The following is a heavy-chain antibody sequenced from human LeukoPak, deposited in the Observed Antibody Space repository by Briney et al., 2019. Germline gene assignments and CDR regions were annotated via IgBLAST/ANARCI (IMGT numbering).Heavy chain of an antibody. V-gene: IGHV3-48*04. J-gene: IGHJ5*02. CDR2: ISSGSSPI. CDR1: GFTFSTFS. D-gene: IGHD3/OR15-3a*01. Sequence: GGSLRLTCAASGFTFSTFSMNWVRQAPGKGLEWLSYISSGSSPIYYADSVKGRFTISRDYAQNLVYLQMNSLRVEDTAVYYCTYLRTPYYNDKWLDRWGQGALVTVSS. CDR3: TYLRTPYYNDKWLDR.